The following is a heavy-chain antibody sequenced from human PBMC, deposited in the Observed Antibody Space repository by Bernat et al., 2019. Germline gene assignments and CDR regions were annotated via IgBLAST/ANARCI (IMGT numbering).Heavy chain of an antibody. J-gene: IGHJ4*02. V-gene: IGHV3-72*01. CDR1: GFTLSNHY. Sequence: EVQLVESGGGLVHPGGSLRLSCAASGFTLSNHYMDWVRQAPGKGLEWVGRIKNNANSYNTEYAASVRGRFSMSTDDSKNSLNLQMNGLKTEDTAVYYCTRLERGGKSDYWGQGTLVTVSS. D-gene: IGHD3-16*01. CDR3: TRLERGGKSDY. CDR2: IKNNANSYNT.